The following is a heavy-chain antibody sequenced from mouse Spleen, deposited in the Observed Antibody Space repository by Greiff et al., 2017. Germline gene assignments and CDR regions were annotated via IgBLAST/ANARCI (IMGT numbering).Heavy chain of an antibody. CDR3: ARQDYYDGSLRGTYFDY. Sequence: EVQLVESGGGLVKPGGSLKLSCAASGFTFSSYTMSWVRQTPAKRLEWVATISSGGGNTYYPDSVKGRFTISRDNARNTLYLQMSSLRSEDTAMYYCARQDYYDGSLRGTYFDYWGQGTTLTVSS. V-gene: IGHV5-9*04. CDR2: ISSGGGNT. J-gene: IGHJ2*01. CDR1: GFTFSSYT. D-gene: IGHD1-1*01.